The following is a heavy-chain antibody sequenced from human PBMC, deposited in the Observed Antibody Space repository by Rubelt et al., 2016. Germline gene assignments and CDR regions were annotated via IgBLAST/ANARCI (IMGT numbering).Heavy chain of an antibody. CDR2: ISSSGSTI. V-gene: IGHV3-48*03. CDR1: GFTFSSYE. J-gene: IGHJ4*02. D-gene: IGHD5-12*01. CDR3: ARSDIVATITDY. Sequence: EVQLVESGGGLVQPGGSLRLSCAASGFTFSSYEMNWVRQAPGKGLERVSYISSSGSTIYYADSVNGRFTISRDNAKNALYLQMNSLRAEDTAVYYCARSDIVATITDYWGQGTLVTVSS.